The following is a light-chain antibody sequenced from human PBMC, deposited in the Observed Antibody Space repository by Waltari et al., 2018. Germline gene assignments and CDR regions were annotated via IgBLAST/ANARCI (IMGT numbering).Light chain of an antibody. CDR2: EVN. CDR3: NSYAGSNSVV. CDR1: TSDVRGYLC. Sequence: QSALTQPPPPSGSPGQSVTIPCTGPTSDVRGYLCVSWYQQHPGKAPKLMIYEVNKRPSGVPDRLSGSKSGNMAYLTVSGLQAGDEAHYYCNSYAGSNSVVFGGGTKLTVL. J-gene: IGLJ2*01. V-gene: IGLV2-8*01.